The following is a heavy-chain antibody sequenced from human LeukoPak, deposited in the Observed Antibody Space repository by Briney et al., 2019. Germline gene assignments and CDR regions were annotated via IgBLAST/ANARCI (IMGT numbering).Heavy chain of an antibody. Sequence: TPSLTCTVSGGSISSGGYYWGWLRQHPGKGLEWSRYIYYSGSTYYHPSLKSRVTISVDTSKNQFSLKLSPVPAADTAVYYCASLYCDILYWGQGTLVTVSS. CDR1: GGSISSGGYY. D-gene: IGHD3-9*01. CDR2: IYYSGST. V-gene: IGHV4-31*03. J-gene: IGHJ4*02. CDR3: ASLYCDILY.